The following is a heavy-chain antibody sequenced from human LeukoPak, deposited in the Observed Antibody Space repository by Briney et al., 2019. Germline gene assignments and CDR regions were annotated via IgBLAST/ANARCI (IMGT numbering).Heavy chain of an antibody. V-gene: IGHV4-39*01. Sequence: PSETLSLTCTVSGGSISSTSYYWGWIRQPPGKGLEWIVSIYYSGSTYYNPSLKSRVTISVDTSKNQFSLKLSSVTAADTAVYYCARHSRYSDFWSGPKGRFDPWGQGTLVTVSS. CDR3: ARHSRYSDFWSGPKGRFDP. CDR2: IYYSGST. CDR1: GGSISSTSYY. D-gene: IGHD3-3*01. J-gene: IGHJ5*02.